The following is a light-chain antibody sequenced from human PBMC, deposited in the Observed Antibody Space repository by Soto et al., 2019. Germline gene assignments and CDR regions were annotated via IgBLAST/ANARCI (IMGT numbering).Light chain of an antibody. J-gene: IGLJ2*01. V-gene: IGLV3-25*03. CDR2: KDT. CDR3: QSADSTITYVL. CDR1: ALPTQY. Sequence: SYELTQPPSVSVSPGQTARITCSGDALPTQYAYWYQQKPGQAPVLVIYKDTERPSGIPERFSGSSSGTTVTLTISGVQADDEADYYCQSADSTITYVLFGGGTMVTVL.